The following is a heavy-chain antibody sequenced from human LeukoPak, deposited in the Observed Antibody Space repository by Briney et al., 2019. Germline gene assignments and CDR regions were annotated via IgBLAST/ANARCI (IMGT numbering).Heavy chain of an antibody. J-gene: IGHJ4*02. D-gene: IGHD1-26*01. Sequence: GGSLRLSCAASGLTFSSYAMSWVRQAPGKGLEWVSIVRGSGGTTYYADSVKGRFTISRDNPKNTLYLQMNSLRAEDTAVYYCAKELSGSYYGPPYLDYWGQGTLLTVSS. V-gene: IGHV3-23*01. CDR1: GLTFSSYA. CDR2: VRGSGGTT. CDR3: AKELSGSYYGPPYLDY.